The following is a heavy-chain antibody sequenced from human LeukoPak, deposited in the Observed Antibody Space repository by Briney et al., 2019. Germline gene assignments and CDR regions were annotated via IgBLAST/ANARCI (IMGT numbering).Heavy chain of an antibody. V-gene: IGHV3-74*01. Sequence: GGSLRLSCAASGLTFSSHWMHWVRQAPGKGLVWVSRITNDGSSTTYADSVKGRFTISRDNAKNSLYLQMNSLRAEDTAVYYCARDFDYGDYGVFDYWGQGTLVTVSS. D-gene: IGHD4-17*01. CDR3: ARDFDYGDYGVFDY. CDR2: ITNDGSST. J-gene: IGHJ4*02. CDR1: GLTFSSHW.